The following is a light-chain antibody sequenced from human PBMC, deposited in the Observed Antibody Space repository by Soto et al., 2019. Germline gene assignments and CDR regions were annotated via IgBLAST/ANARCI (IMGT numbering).Light chain of an antibody. J-gene: IGKJ1*01. V-gene: IGKV3-20*01. Sequence: EIVFTHSPGTLSLSKGERATLSCRASQSVSSRYLAWYQQKPGQAPRLLIYGTSSRATGISDRFRGSGSGTDFTLTISRLEPEDFAVYYCQQNDSSPSWTFGQGTKVDIK. CDR2: GTS. CDR1: QSVSSRY. CDR3: QQNDSSPSWT.